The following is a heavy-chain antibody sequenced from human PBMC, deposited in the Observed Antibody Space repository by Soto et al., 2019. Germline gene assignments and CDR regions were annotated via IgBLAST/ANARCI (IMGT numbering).Heavy chain of an antibody. Sequence: TLSLAGPVSGASISSGDYYWSWIRQPPGKGLEWIGYIYYSGSTYYNPSLKSRVTISVDTSKNQFSLKLSSVTAADTDVYYCARDAGAALDYWGQGTLVTVYS. V-gene: IGHV4-30-4*01. CDR2: IYYSGST. CDR3: ARDAGAALDY. CDR1: GASISSGDYY. D-gene: IGHD6-13*01. J-gene: IGHJ4*02.